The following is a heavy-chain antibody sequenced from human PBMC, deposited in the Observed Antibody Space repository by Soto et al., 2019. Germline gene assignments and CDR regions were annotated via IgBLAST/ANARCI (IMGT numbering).Heavy chain of an antibody. V-gene: IGHV3-23*01. J-gene: IGHJ3*02. CDR1: GFTFSSYA. CDR3: AKDTDYDSSGYSDAFDI. Sequence: SLRLSCAASGFTFSSYAMSWVRQAPGKGLEWVSAISSSGGGTYYADSVKGRFTISRDNSKNTLYLQMNSLRAEDTAVYYCAKDTDYDSSGYSDAFDIGGQGTMVTVS. D-gene: IGHD3-22*01. CDR2: ISSSGGGT.